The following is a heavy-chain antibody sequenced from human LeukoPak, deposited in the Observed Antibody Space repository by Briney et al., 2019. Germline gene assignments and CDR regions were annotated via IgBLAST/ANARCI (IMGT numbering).Heavy chain of an antibody. CDR1: GFTFSSYW. Sequence: PGGSLRLSCAASGFTFSSYWMGWVRQAPGKGLEWVANIKQDGSEKYYVDSVKGRLTISRDNAKNSLYLQMNSLRAEDTAVYYCARDLGPADAFDIWGQGTMVTVSS. V-gene: IGHV3-7*01. CDR2: IKQDGSEK. CDR3: ARDLGPADAFDI. D-gene: IGHD2-2*01. J-gene: IGHJ3*02.